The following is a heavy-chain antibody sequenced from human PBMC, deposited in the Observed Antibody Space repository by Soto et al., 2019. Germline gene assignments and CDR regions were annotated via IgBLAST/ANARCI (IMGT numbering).Heavy chain of an antibody. D-gene: IGHD2-8*01. Sequence: ASVKVSCKASGYSFTDYHIHWVRQAPGQGLEWLGRINPKSGGTSTAQKFQGWVTMTTGTSISTASMELTRLTSDDTAIHYCARGDSTDCSNGVCSFFYNHDMDVWGQGTTVTVSS. V-gene: IGHV1-2*04. J-gene: IGHJ6*02. CDR3: ARGDSTDCSNGVCSFFYNHDMDV. CDR2: INPKSGGT. CDR1: GYSFTDYH.